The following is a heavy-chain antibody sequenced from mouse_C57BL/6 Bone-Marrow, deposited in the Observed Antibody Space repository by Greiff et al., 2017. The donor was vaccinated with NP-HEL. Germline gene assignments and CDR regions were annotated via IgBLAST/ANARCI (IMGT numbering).Heavy chain of an antibody. V-gene: IGHV5-4*01. CDR3: ARDGRDGYFDV. CDR2: ISDGGSYT. J-gene: IGHJ1*03. CDR1: GFTFSSYA. Sequence: DVMLVESGGGLVKPGGSLKLSCAASGFTFSSYAMSWVRQTPEKRLEWVATISDGGSYTYYPDNVKGRFTISRDNAKNNLYLQMSHLKSEDTAMYYCARDGRDGYFDVWGTGTTVTVSS. D-gene: IGHD3-3*01.